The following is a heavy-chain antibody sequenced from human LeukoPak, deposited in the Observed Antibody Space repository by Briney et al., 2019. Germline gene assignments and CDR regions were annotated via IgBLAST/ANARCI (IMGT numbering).Heavy chain of an antibody. CDR3: AREGRRSSGWQSDY. Sequence: GASVKVSCKASGGTFSSYAISWVRQAPGQGLEWMGGIIPIFGTANYAQKFQGRVTFTADESTSTAYMELSSLRSEDTAVYYCAREGRRSSGWQSDYWGQGTLVTVSS. J-gene: IGHJ4*02. V-gene: IGHV1-69*13. CDR1: GGTFSSYA. CDR2: IIPIFGTA. D-gene: IGHD6-19*01.